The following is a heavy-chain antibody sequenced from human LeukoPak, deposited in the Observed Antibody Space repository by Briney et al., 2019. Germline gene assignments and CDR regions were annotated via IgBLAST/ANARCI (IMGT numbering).Heavy chain of an antibody. J-gene: IGHJ6*03. Sequence: PSETLSLTCTVSGGSVSSHYWTWIRQPPGKGLEWIGHTYTSGCTHYNPSLKSRIIISIDTSKNQFSLSLTSVSAADTAVYYCARLSGVGYYYMDIWGKGTTVTVSS. CDR3: ARLSGVGYYYMDI. CDR2: TYTSGCT. V-gene: IGHV4-4*09. CDR1: GGSVSSHY. D-gene: IGHD3-3*01.